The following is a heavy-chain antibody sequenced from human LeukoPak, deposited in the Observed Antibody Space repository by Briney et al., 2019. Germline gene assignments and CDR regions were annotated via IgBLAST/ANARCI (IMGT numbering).Heavy chain of an antibody. Sequence: GGSLRLSCAASGFTFSSYAMSWVRQAPGKGLEWVSAIRRTGGSTYYADSVKGRFTISRDNSKNTLYLQMNSLRAEDTPVYYCANTDYYDTSALDYWGQGTLVTVSS. CDR2: IRRTGGST. V-gene: IGHV3-23*01. D-gene: IGHD3-22*01. J-gene: IGHJ4*02. CDR1: GFTFSSYA. CDR3: ANTDYYDTSALDY.